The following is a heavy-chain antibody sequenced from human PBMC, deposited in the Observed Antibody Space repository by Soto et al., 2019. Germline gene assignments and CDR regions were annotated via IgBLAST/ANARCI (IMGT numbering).Heavy chain of an antibody. Sequence: ASVKVSCKASGYTFTSYGISWVRQAPGQGLEWMGWISAYNGNTNYAQKLQGRVTMTTDTSTSTAYMELSSQRSEDIDVYYCARGIAARPGTYFDYWGQGTLVTVSS. CDR2: ISAYNGNT. CDR3: ARGIAARPGTYFDY. D-gene: IGHD6-6*01. CDR1: GYTFTSYG. J-gene: IGHJ4*02. V-gene: IGHV1-18*03.